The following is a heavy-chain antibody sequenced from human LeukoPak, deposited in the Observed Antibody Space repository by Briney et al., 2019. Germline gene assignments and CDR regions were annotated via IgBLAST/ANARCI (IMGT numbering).Heavy chain of an antibody. CDR3: ASARQRMVRGVIITPGY. CDR2: ISGSGGST. D-gene: IGHD3-10*01. Sequence: PGGSLRLSCAASGFTFSSYAMSWVRQAPGKGLEWASAISGSGGSTYYADSVKGRFTISRDNSKNTLYLQMNSLRAEDTAVYYCASARQRMVRGVIITPGYWGQGTPVTVSS. V-gene: IGHV3-23*01. CDR1: GFTFSSYA. J-gene: IGHJ4*02.